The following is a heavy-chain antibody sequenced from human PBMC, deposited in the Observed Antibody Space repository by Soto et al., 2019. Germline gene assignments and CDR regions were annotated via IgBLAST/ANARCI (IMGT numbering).Heavy chain of an antibody. CDR2: ISYDGSNK. V-gene: IGHV3-30*18. J-gene: IGHJ5*02. CDR3: AKEGKGYGDYQEFDP. Sequence: QVQLVESGGGVVQPGRSLRLSCAASGFTFSSYGMHWVRQAPGKGLEWVAVISYDGSNKYYADSVKGRFTISRDNSKNTLYLQMNSLRAEDTAVYYCAKEGKGYGDYQEFDPWGQGTLVTVSS. D-gene: IGHD4-17*01. CDR1: GFTFSSYG.